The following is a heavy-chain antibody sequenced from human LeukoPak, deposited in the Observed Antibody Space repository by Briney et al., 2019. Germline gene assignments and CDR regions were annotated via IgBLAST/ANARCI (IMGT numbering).Heavy chain of an antibody. Sequence: GGSLRLSCAASGFTFSSYSMNWVRQAPGKGLEWVSYISSSSSTIYYADSVKGRFTISRDNAKNSLYLQMNSLRAEDTALYYCAKSGSVAADYYYYYYMDVWGKGTTVTVSS. CDR2: ISSSSSTI. J-gene: IGHJ6*03. CDR1: GFTFSSYS. V-gene: IGHV3-48*01. CDR3: AKSGSVAADYYYYYYMDV. D-gene: IGHD3-10*01.